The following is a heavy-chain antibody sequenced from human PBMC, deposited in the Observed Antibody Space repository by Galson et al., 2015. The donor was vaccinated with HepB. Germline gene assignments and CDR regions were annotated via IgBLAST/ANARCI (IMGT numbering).Heavy chain of an antibody. CDR2: IWFDGTNE. J-gene: IGHJ4*02. V-gene: IGHV3-33*01. D-gene: IGHD3-16*02. Sequence: SLRLSCAGSGFTFSSYGMHWVRQAPGKGLEWVAAIWFDGTNEHYGDSVKGRFSISRDNSENTLYLQMNHLRAEDTAVYFCARASGGGYLTATYNWGQGTLVTVSS. CDR3: ARASGGGYLTATYN. CDR1: GFTFSSYG.